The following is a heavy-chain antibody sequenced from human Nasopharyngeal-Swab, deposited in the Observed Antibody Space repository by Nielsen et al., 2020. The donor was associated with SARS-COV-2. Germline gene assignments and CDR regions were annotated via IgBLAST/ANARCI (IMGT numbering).Heavy chain of an antibody. CDR3: ARENTYFDY. J-gene: IGHJ4*02. V-gene: IGHV4-31*02. Sequence: WIRQPPGKGLEWIGYIYYSGGTYYNPSLKSRVTISVDTSKNQFSLKLSSVTAADTAVYYCARENTYFDYWGQGTLVTVSS. CDR2: IYYSGGT.